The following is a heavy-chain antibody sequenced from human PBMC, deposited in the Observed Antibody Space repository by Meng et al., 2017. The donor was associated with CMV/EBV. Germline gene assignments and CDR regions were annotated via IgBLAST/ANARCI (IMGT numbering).Heavy chain of an antibody. V-gene: IGHV1-69*05. Sequence: SVKVSCKASGGTFSSYAICWVRQAPGQGLEWRGGIIPIFGTANDAQKFQGRVTITTDESTSTAYMEQSSMRTEDTAAYYCARDRYQLLVSVGRFNWFDPWGKGTLVTVPQ. J-gene: IGHJ5*02. CDR3: ARDRYQLLVSVGRFNWFDP. CDR1: GGTFSSYA. D-gene: IGHD2-2*01. CDR2: IIPIFGTA.